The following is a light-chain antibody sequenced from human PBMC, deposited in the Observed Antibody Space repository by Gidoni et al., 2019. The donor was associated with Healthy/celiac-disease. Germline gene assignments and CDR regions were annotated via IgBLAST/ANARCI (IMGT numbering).Light chain of an antibody. CDR2: EVS. CDR3: CSDAGSSTFV. CDR1: SSDVGSYNL. V-gene: IGLV2-23*02. Sequence: QSALTQPASVSGSPGQSITISCTGTSSDVGSYNLVSWYQQHPGKAPKLMIYEVSKRPSGVANRFSGSKSGKTASLTISGLQAEDEADYYCCSDAGSSTFVFGGGTKLTVL. J-gene: IGLJ3*02.